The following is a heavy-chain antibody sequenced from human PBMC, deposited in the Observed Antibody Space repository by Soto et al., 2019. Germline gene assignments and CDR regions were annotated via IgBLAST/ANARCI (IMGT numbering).Heavy chain of an antibody. CDR2: ISAYNGNT. CDR1: GYTFTSYG. Sequence: ASVKVSCKASGYTFTSYGISWVRQAPGQGLEWMGWISAYNGNTNYAQKLQGRVTMTTDTSTSTAYMELRSLRSDDTAVYYCARAGYSSGWRAPTVDYWGQGTLVTVSS. V-gene: IGHV1-18*01. D-gene: IGHD6-19*01. CDR3: ARAGYSSGWRAPTVDY. J-gene: IGHJ4*02.